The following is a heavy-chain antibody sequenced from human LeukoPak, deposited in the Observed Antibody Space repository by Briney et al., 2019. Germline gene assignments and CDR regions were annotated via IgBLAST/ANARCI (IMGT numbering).Heavy chain of an antibody. CDR2: INPSGGST. CDR1: GYTFTSYY. D-gene: IGHD1-26*01. J-gene: IGHJ4*02. CDR3: TRENGHSGFDY. Sequence: ASVKVSCKASGYTFTSYYMHWVRQAPGQGLEWMGIINPSGGSTSYAQKFQGRVTMTRDMSTSTVYMELSSLRSEDTAVYYCTRENGHSGFDYWGQGTLVTVSS. V-gene: IGHV1-46*03.